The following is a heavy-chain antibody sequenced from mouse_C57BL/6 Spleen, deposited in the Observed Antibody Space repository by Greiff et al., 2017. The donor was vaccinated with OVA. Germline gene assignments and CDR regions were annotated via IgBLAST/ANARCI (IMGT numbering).Heavy chain of an antibody. D-gene: IGHD2-4*01. V-gene: IGHV2-9-1*01. CDR3: ARNHYDYDWFAY. CDR2: IWTGGGT. CDR1: GFSLTSYA. J-gene: IGHJ3*01. Sequence: VKLVESGPGLVAPSQSLSITCTFSGFSLTSYAISWVRQPPGKGLEWLGVIWTGGGTNYNSALKSRLSISKDNSKSQVFLKMNSLQTDDTARYYCARNHYDYDWFAYWGQGTLVTVSA.